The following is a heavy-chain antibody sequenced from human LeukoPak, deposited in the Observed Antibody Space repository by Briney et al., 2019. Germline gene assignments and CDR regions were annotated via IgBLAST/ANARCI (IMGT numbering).Heavy chain of an antibody. CDR1: GGSISSYY. D-gene: IGHD1/OR15-1a*01. Sequence: SETLSLTCTVSGGSISSYYWSWIRQPPGKGLEWIGYIYYSGSTNYNPSLKSRVTISVDTSKNQFSLKLSSVTAADTAVYYCAREAGAGTGSYYFDYWGQGTLVTVSS. J-gene: IGHJ4*02. CDR3: AREAGAGTGSYYFDY. CDR2: IYYSGST. V-gene: IGHV4-59*01.